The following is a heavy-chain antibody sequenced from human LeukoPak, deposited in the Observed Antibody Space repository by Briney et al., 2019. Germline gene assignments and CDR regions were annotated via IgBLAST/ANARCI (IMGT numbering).Heavy chain of an antibody. J-gene: IGHJ4*02. Sequence: SETLSLTCTVSGGSISRYYWSWLRQPPGKGRVWIGYIYYSGSTNYNPSLKSRVTISVDTSKNQFSLKLSSVTAADTAVYYFARGNKEYYHDCLGQGTLVTDSS. V-gene: IGHV4-59*01. CDR1: GGSISRYY. CDR2: IYYSGST. D-gene: IGHD1/OR15-1a*01. CDR3: ARGNKEYYHDC.